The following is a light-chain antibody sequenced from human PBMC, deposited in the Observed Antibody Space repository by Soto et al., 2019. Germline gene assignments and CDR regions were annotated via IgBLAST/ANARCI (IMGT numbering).Light chain of an antibody. CDR1: QSPVTSDGNTY. Sequence: DVVMTQSPLSLPVALGQPASISCRSSQSPVTSDGNTYLNWFQQRPGRSPRRLIYKISHRDSGVQERFSGSGSRTEFTLEISRVEAEDVGVYYCMQGTSWPYTFGQGTKLEI. CDR3: MQGTSWPYT. CDR2: KIS. V-gene: IGKV2-30*01. J-gene: IGKJ2*01.